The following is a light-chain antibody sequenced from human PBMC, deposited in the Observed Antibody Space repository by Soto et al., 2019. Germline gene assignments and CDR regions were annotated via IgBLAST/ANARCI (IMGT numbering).Light chain of an antibody. V-gene: IGKV1-33*01. CDR3: QHFYNLPYT. CDR2: SAS. CDR1: QDIDKS. Sequence: DIQMTQSPSSLSAFVGDRVTIACQASQDIDKSLNWFQQKAGKAPKLLISSASNLETGVPSRFSGSGSGTHFSLTISSLQPEDIATYYCQHFYNLPYTFGQGTKLEIK. J-gene: IGKJ2*01.